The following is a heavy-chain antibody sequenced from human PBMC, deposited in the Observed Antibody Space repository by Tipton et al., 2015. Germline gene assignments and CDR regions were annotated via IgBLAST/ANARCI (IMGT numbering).Heavy chain of an antibody. CDR2: IHYTGTI. CDR3: TRGDGYYIY. Sequence: TLSLTCTVSGGSISSDYWSWIRQTPGKGLEWIAYIHYTGTINYNPSLRSRVAISINTSKNQFSLKLTSVTSADTAVYYCTRGDGYYIYWGQGILVTVSS. D-gene: IGHD5-24*01. CDR1: GGSISSDY. J-gene: IGHJ4*01. V-gene: IGHV4-59*01.